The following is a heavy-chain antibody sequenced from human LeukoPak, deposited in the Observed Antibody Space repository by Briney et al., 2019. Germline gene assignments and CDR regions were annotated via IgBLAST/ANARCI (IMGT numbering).Heavy chain of an antibody. D-gene: IGHD5-18*01. J-gene: IGHJ4*02. Sequence: SETLSLTCTDSGGSISSYYWSWIRQPPGKGLEWIGYIYYSGSTNYNPSLKSRVTISVDTSKNQFSLKLSSVTAADTAVYYCARRGYSYGSSFDYWGQGTLVTVSS. CDR2: IYYSGST. V-gene: IGHV4-59*08. CDR1: GGSISSYY. CDR3: ARRGYSYGSSFDY.